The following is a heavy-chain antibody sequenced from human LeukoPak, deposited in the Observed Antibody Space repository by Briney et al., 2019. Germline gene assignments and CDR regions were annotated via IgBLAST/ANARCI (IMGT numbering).Heavy chain of an antibody. J-gene: IGHJ4*02. V-gene: IGHV3-64D*09. CDR3: VKDLLGYCSSTSCYATGPFDY. D-gene: IGHD2-2*01. CDR2: ISTNGGHT. CDR1: GFSFSNYA. Sequence: PGGSLRLSCSASGFSFSNYAMLWVRQAPGKGLEYVSAISTNGGHTYYADSVQGRFTISRDDSKNTLYLQMSSLRAEDTALYYCVKDLLGYCSSTSCYATGPFDYWGQGTLVTVSS.